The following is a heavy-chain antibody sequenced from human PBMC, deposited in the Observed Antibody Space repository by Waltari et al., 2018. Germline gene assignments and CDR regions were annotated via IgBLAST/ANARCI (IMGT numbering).Heavy chain of an antibody. Sequence: QVQLQKWGAGLLKPSETLALTCAVYGGHCSGYSWSWIRQTPGKGLEWIGEINHSGSTNYNPSLKIRVTISVDTSKNQFSLKLSSVTAADTAVYSCARGMRRIFGVVTPFDYWGQGTLVTVSS. V-gene: IGHV4-34*01. CDR2: INHSGST. CDR1: GGHCSGYS. CDR3: ARGMRRIFGVVTPFDY. D-gene: IGHD3-3*01. J-gene: IGHJ4*02.